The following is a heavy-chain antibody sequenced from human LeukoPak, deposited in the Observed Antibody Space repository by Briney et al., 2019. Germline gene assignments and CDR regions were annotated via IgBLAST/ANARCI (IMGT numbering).Heavy chain of an antibody. V-gene: IGHV3-64*01. CDR2: ISSNGYKT. J-gene: IGHJ4*02. CDR1: GFTFRSYG. D-gene: IGHD2/OR15-2a*01. Sequence: GGSLRLSCTASGFTFRSYGVHWVRQAPGKGLEYVSAISSNGYKTYYANSVKGRFTISRDNSKNTLYLQMGSLRDEDMAVYYCAGSLMGGYGLFLSWGQGTQVAVSS. CDR3: AGSLMGGYGLFLS.